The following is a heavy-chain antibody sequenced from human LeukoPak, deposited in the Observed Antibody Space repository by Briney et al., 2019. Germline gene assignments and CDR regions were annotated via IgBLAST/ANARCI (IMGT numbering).Heavy chain of an antibody. Sequence: PSETLSLTCTVSGGSISSYYWSWIRQPAGKGLEWIGRIYTSGSTNYNPSLKSRVTISVDKSKNQFSLKLSSVTAADTAVYYCAREASGYCSSTSCSYFDYWGQGTLATVSS. V-gene: IGHV4-4*07. CDR3: AREASGYCSSTSCSYFDY. CDR2: IYTSGST. D-gene: IGHD2-2*01. J-gene: IGHJ4*02. CDR1: GGSISSYY.